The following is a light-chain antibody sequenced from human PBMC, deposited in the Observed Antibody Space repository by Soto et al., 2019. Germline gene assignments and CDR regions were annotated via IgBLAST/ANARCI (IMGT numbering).Light chain of an antibody. CDR3: QQRSNWPT. J-gene: IGKJ1*01. CDR1: QSVSTY. Sequence: EIVLTQSPATLSLSPGERATLSCRASQSVSTYLAWYQQKPGQPPRLLIYDGSNTAAGVPDRFSGSGSGTDFTLTINTLEPEDSGVYYCQQRSNWPTFGQGTKVEI. V-gene: IGKV3-11*01. CDR2: DGS.